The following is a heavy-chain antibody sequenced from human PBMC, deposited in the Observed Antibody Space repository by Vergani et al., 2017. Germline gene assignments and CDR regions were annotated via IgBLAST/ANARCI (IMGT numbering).Heavy chain of an antibody. CDR2: IYHSGST. V-gene: IGHV4-38-2*01. J-gene: IGHJ4*02. CDR1: GYSISSGYY. Sequence: QVQLQQWGAGLLKPSETLSLTCAVSGYSISSGYYWGWIRQPPGKGLEWIGSIYHSGSTYYNPSLKSRVTISVDTSKNQFSLKLSSVTAADTAVYYCASLGGWYPYWGQGTLVTVSS. D-gene: IGHD6-19*01. CDR3: ASLGGWYPY.